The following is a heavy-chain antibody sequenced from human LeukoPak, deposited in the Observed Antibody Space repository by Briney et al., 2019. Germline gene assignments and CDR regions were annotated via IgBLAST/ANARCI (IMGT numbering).Heavy chain of an antibody. J-gene: IGHJ2*01. CDR3: ARDRRYFDL. V-gene: IGHV4-34*01. CDR1: GGPFSGYF. Sequence: PSETLSLTCAVSGGPFSGYFWSWIRQSSGKGLEWIGEIHNSGTTNYNPSLKSRVTIPVDTSKNQFSLKLSSVTAADTAVYYCARDRRYFDLWGRGTLVTVSS. CDR2: IHNSGTT.